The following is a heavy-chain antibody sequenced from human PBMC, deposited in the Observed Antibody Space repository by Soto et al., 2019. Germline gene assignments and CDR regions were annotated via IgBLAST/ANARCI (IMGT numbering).Heavy chain of an antibody. J-gene: IGHJ3*01. CDR1: GFTLSSYA. Sequence: QVQLVESGGGVVQPGRSLRLSCEASGFTLSSYAMHWVRQAPGKGLEWMAGTSLDERKQYYAGSVKGRFTISRDTSQNXLYLQMNSLTVEDTAVYYCAREGTDYGDYVGGFDFWGPGTMVTVSS. CDR2: TSLDERKQ. V-gene: IGHV3-30*04. D-gene: IGHD4-17*01. CDR3: AREGTDYGDYVGGFDF.